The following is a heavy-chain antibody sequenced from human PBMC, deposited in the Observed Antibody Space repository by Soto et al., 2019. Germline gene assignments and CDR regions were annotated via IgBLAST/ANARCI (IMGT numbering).Heavy chain of an antibody. CDR1: GYTLTELS. CDR3: ATDLDTIFGVVITPSGHNWSDP. V-gene: IGHV1-24*01. D-gene: IGHD3-3*01. CDR2: FDPEDGET. Sequence: QVQLVQSGAEVKKPGASVKVSCKVSGYTLTELSMHWVRQAPGKGLEWMGGFDPEDGETIYAQKFQGRVTMTEDTSTDTADMELSSLRSEDTAVYYCATDLDTIFGVVITPSGHNWSDPWGQGTLVTVSS. J-gene: IGHJ5*02.